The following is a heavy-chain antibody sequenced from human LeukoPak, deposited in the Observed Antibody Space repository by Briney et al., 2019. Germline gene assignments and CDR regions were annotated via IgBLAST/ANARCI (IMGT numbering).Heavy chain of an antibody. CDR2: ISSSSSYI. V-gene: IGHV3-21*01. CDR1: GFTFSSYS. CDR3: ARDFVPPQDYGPKLGGAFDI. Sequence: GGSLRLSCAASGFTFSSYSMNWVRQAPGKGLEWVSSISSSSSYIYYADSVKGRFTISRDNAKNSLYLQMNSLRAEDTAVYYCARDFVPPQDYGPKLGGAFDIWGQGTMVTVSS. D-gene: IGHD3-16*01. J-gene: IGHJ3*02.